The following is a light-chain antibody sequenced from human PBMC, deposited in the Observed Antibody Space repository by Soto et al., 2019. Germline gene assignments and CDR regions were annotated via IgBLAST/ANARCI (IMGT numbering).Light chain of an antibody. J-gene: IGLJ3*02. CDR1: SSDVGSYNL. CDR2: EGI. Sequence: QSVLTQPASVSGSPGQSITISCTGTSSDVGSYNLVSWYQQHPGKAPKLMIYEGIKRPSGLSNRFSGSKFGNTASLTISGLQAEDEADYYCCSYAGSSTLVFGGGTKLTVL. V-gene: IGLV2-23*01. CDR3: CSYAGSSTLV.